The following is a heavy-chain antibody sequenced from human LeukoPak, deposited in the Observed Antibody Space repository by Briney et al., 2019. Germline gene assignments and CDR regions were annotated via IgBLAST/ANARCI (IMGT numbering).Heavy chain of an antibody. D-gene: IGHD2-2*01. CDR1: GFIFDDYA. CDR3: AKGNVGYCSSTSCYAAMWYYYGMDV. J-gene: IGHJ6*02. Sequence: PGGSLRLSCAASGFIFDDYAMHWVRQAPGRGLEWVSGISWNSGSIGYADSVKGRFTISRDNAKNSLYLQMNSLRAEDTALYYCAKGNVGYCSSTSCYAAMWYYYGMDVWGQGTTVTVSS. CDR2: ISWNSGSI. V-gene: IGHV3-9*01.